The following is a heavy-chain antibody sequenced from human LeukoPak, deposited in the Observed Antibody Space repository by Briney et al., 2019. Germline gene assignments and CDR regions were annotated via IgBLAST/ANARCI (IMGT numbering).Heavy chain of an antibody. Sequence: GGSLRLSCAASGFTFSSYAMHWVRQAPGKGLEWVAVISYDGSNKYYADSVKGRFTISRDNSKNTLYLQMNSLRAEDTAVYYCAKVPHFCSSTSCYDYWGQGTLVTVSS. CDR3: AKVPHFCSSTSCYDY. D-gene: IGHD2-2*01. V-gene: IGHV3-30-3*01. J-gene: IGHJ4*02. CDR2: ISYDGSNK. CDR1: GFTFSSYA.